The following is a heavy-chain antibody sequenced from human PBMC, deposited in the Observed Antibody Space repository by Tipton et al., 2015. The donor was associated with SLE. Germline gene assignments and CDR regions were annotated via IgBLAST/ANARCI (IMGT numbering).Heavy chain of an antibody. CDR2: IYHSGST. CDR3: ARRDSSSWSPIDF. D-gene: IGHD6-13*01. V-gene: IGHV4-30-2*01. CDR1: GGSISSGGYS. J-gene: IGHJ4*02. Sequence: TLSLTCAVSGGSISSGGYSWSWIRQPPGKGLEWIGYIYHSGSTYYNPSLKSRVTISVDTSKNQFSLKLSSVTAADTAVYYCARRDSSSWSPIDFWGQGTLVTVSS.